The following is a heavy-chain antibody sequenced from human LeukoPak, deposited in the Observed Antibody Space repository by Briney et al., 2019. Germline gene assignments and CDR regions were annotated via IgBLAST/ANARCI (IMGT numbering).Heavy chain of an antibody. CDR2: FHDSEST. D-gene: IGHD2-21*02. J-gene: IGHJ4*02. V-gene: IGHV4-59*01. CDR3: ARGNGRWRPGIGFDF. CDR1: GGSISNSY. Sequence: SETLSLTCTVSGGSISNSYWSWIRQPPGKGLGWIGFFHDSESTNYNPSLKSRASFSLDTSKNQVSLLLSSVTAADTAVSYCARGNGRWRPGIGFDFWGQGTMVTVSS.